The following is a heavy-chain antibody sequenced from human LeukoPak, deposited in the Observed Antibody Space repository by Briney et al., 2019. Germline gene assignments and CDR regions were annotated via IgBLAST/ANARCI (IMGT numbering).Heavy chain of an antibody. V-gene: IGHV3-30-3*01. CDR2: ISYGGSNK. CDR3: ARGPAQYYYYGMDV. Sequence: TGGSLRLSCAASGFTFSSYAMHWVRQAPGKGLEWVAVISYGGSNKYYADSVKGRFTISRDNSKNTLYLQMNSLRAEDTAVYYCARGPAQYYYYGMDVWGQGTTVTVSS. CDR1: GFTFSSYA. J-gene: IGHJ6*02.